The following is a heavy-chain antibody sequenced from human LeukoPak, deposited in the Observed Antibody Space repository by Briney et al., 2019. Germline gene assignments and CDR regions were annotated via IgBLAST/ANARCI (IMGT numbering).Heavy chain of an antibody. CDR1: GFTINTYA. D-gene: IGHD3-22*01. CDR2: ITGSSHNT. Sequence: PGGSLRLSCAASGFTINTYALSWVRQTPGMGLEWVSTITGSSHNTYYADAVKGRFSISRDTSTNTLYLQINSLRAEDTAVYYCARAPPNDYDTSGYFSSFDSWGQGTLVTVSS. V-gene: IGHV3-23*01. J-gene: IGHJ4*02. CDR3: ARAPPNDYDTSGYFSSFDS.